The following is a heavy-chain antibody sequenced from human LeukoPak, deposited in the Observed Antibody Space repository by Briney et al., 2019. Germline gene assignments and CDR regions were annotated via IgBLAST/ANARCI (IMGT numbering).Heavy chain of an antibody. CDR2: ISGSGGNT. J-gene: IGHJ4*02. CDR3: AKRMGPSIAAADLDY. Sequence: GGSLRLSCAASGFTFSSYSMNWVRQAPGKGLEWVSIISGSGGNTNYADSVKGRFTISRDNSNNTLYLQMNSLRPEDTAVYHCAKRMGPSIAAADLDYWGQGTLVIVSS. CDR1: GFTFSSYS. V-gene: IGHV3-23*01. D-gene: IGHD6-13*01.